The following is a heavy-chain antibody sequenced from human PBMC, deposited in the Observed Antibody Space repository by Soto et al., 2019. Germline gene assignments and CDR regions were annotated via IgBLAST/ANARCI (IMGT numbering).Heavy chain of an antibody. CDR3: AKDWSYSSGWFYYFDY. Sequence: GGSLRLSCAASGFTFSNYAMDWVRQAPGKVLEYVSGISSNGVGTYYANSVKDRFTISRDNSKNTLYLQMGSLRAEDTAVYYCAKDWSYSSGWFYYFDYWGQGTLVTVSS. J-gene: IGHJ4*02. V-gene: IGHV3-64*01. CDR2: ISSNGVGT. CDR1: GFTFSNYA. D-gene: IGHD6-19*01.